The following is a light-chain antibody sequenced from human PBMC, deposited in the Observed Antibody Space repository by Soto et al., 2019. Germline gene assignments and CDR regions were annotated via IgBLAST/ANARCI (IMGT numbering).Light chain of an antibody. CDR3: AAWDDSLSVV. CDR2: SNN. Sequence: QSVLTQPPSASGTPGQRVTISCSGSSSNIGINYVYWYQQLPGTAPKLLIYSNNQRPSGVPDRFSGSKSGTSASLAISGLRSEDEADYYCAAWDDSLSVVFGTGTKV. J-gene: IGLJ1*01. CDR1: SSNIGINY. V-gene: IGLV1-47*02.